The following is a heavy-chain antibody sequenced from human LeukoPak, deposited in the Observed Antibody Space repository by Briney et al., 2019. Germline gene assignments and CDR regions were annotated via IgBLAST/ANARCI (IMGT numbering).Heavy chain of an antibody. J-gene: IGHJ6*02. D-gene: IGHD3-10*01. CDR3: ARDYYGSGSYYPPYYHYYGMDV. CDR2: IYYSGST. CDR1: GGSISSGGYY. V-gene: IGHV4-61*08. Sequence: SETLSLTCTVSGGSISSGGYYWSWIRQHPGKGLEWIGYIYYSGSTNYNPSLKSRVTMSVDTSKNQFSLKLSSVTAADTAVYYCARDYYGSGSYYPPYYHYYGMDVWGQGTTVTVSS.